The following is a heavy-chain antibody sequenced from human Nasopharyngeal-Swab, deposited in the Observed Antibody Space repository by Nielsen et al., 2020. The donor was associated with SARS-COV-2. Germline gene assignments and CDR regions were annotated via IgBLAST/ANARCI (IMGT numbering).Heavy chain of an antibody. D-gene: IGHD6-13*01. Sequence: GESLKISCAASGFTFSSYSMNWVRQAPGKGLEWVSSISSSSSYIYYADSVKGRFTISRDNAKNSLYLQMNSLRAEDTAVYHCARITAAGDYYYGMDVWGQGTTVTVSS. J-gene: IGHJ6*02. CDR1: GFTFSSYS. V-gene: IGHV3-21*01. CDR3: ARITAAGDYYYGMDV. CDR2: ISSSSSYI.